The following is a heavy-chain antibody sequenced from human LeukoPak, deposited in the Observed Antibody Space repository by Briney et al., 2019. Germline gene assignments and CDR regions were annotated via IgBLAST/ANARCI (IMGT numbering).Heavy chain of an antibody. D-gene: IGHD6-13*01. CDR2: MNPNSGNT. V-gene: IGHV1-8*01. CDR3: ARAGSSWYEGGNYYGMDV. J-gene: IGHJ6*02. Sequence: ASVKVSCKASGYTFTSYDINWVRQATGQGLEWMGWMNPNSGNTGYAQKFQGRVTMTRNTSISTAYMELSSLRSEDTAVYYCARAGSSWYEGGNYYGMDVWGQGTTVTVSS. CDR1: GYTFTSYD.